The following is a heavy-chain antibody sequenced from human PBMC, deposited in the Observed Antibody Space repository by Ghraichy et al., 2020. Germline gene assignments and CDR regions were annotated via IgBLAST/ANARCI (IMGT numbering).Heavy chain of an antibody. V-gene: IGHV3-23*01. CDR1: GFTFSSYA. Sequence: LSLTCAASGFTFSSYAMSWVRQAPGKGLEWVSAISGSGGSTYYADSVKGRFTISRDNSKNTLYLQMNSLRAEDTAVYYCAKSSGYSYGYSDYWGQGTLVTVSS. J-gene: IGHJ4*02. D-gene: IGHD5-18*01. CDR2: ISGSGGST. CDR3: AKSSGYSYGYSDY.